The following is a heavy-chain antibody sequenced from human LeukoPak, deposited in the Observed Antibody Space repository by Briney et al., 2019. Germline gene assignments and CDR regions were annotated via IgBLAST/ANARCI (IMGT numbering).Heavy chain of an antibody. CDR3: ARGFDGANAFDL. CDR1: KFIINDYW. J-gene: IGHJ3*01. V-gene: IGHV3-7*01. Sequence: HPGGSLGLSCIASKFIINDYWMNWVRQAPGKGLKWVANIKQDGSQKYYVDSVKGRFTISRDNAKNSVYLQMNSLRAEDTAVYYCARGFDGANAFDLWGQGTLVTVSS. CDR2: IKQDGSQK.